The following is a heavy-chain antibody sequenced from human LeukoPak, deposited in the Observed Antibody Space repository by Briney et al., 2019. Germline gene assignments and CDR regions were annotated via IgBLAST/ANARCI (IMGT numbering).Heavy chain of an antibody. CDR2: IWYDGSEK. CDR1: GFTFSNHG. D-gene: IGHD5-12*01. CDR3: ARRAYSGYDDAFDM. Sequence: GGSLRLSCAASGFTFSNHGMHWVRQAPGKGLEWVAVIWYDGSEKHYADSVKGRFTISRDNSKNTVYLQMNSRRAEDTAVYYCARRAYSGYDDAFDMWGQGTVVTVSS. V-gene: IGHV3-33*01. J-gene: IGHJ3*02.